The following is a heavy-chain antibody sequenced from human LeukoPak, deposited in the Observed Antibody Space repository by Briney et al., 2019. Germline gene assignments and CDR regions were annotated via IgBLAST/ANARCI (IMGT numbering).Heavy chain of an antibody. J-gene: IGHJ4*02. CDR2: ISGSGDNT. D-gene: IGHD3-22*01. CDR1: GFTFSGFA. V-gene: IGHV3-23*01. Sequence: GGSLRLSCAASGFTFSGFAMSWVRRTPGKGLEWVSGISGSGDNTLYADSVKGRFTISRDNSKNTLYLEMNSLRAEDTAVYYCARDSYDSSGYYTSWGQGTLVTVSS. CDR3: ARDSYDSSGYYTS.